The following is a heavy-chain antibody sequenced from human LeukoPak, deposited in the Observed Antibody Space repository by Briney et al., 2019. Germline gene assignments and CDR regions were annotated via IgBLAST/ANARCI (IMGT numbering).Heavy chain of an antibody. CDR2: IYNSGNT. CDR3: ARGTFDSSGYYLFDY. Sequence: SDTLSLPCTVCGGSISTNYWRWLRQPAGKGLEWIGRIYNSGNTNYSPSLESRVTMSADTSKNQFSLKLSSVTAADTAVYYCARGTFDSSGYYLFDYWGQGTLVTVSS. CDR1: GGSISTNY. D-gene: IGHD3-22*01. J-gene: IGHJ4*02. V-gene: IGHV4-4*07.